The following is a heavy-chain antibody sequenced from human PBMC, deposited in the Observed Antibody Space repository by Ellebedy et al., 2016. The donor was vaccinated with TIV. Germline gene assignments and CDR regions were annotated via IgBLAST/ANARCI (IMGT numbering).Heavy chain of an antibody. CDR3: ARVYGYCGGDCSVGWFDP. CDR1: GYTFTSYG. CDR2: ISAYNGNT. V-gene: IGHV1-18*01. J-gene: IGHJ5*02. Sequence: ASVKVSXXASGYTFTSYGISWVRQAPGQGLEWMGWISAYNGNTNYAQKLQGRVTMTTDTSTSTAYMELRSLRSDDTAVYYCARVYGYCGGDCSVGWFDPWGQGTLVTVSS. D-gene: IGHD2-21*02.